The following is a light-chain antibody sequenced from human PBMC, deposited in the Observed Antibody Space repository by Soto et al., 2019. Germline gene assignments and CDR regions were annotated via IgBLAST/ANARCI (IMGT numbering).Light chain of an antibody. Sequence: EIVLTQSPVTLSLSPGERATLSCRASLSVSTSLDWYQQKPGQSPRLLIYDAAHRATGIPDRFSGGGSGTDFTLTISSLEPEDSAVYYCQQRSKWPLTFGGGTKVEIK. V-gene: IGKV3-11*01. CDR1: LSVSTS. CDR2: DAA. J-gene: IGKJ4*01. CDR3: QQRSKWPLT.